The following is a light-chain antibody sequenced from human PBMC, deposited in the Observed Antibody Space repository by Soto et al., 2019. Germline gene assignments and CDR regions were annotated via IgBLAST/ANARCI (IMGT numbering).Light chain of an antibody. V-gene: IGKV3-15*01. CDR3: QQYDDWPRT. CDR2: GAS. J-gene: IGKJ4*01. CDR1: QSVRSH. Sequence: EVVMTQSPATLSVSPGERATLSCRASQSVRSHLAWYQQKPGQAPSLLILGASTRATGVPTRFSATESGTEFTLTINSLQSEGGGLYFCQQYDDWPRTFGGGTKVEIK.